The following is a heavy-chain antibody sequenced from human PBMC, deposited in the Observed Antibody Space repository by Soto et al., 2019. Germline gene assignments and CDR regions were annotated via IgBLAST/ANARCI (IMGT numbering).Heavy chain of an antibody. CDR2: MNPNSGNT. CDR1: GYTFTSYD. J-gene: IGHJ6*03. D-gene: IGHD3-10*01. Sequence: ASVKVSCKASGYTFTSYDINWVRQATGQGLEWMGWMNPNSGNTGYAQKFQGRVTMTRNTSISTAYMELSSLRSEDTAVYYCARAVVTMVRGVIITNMDVWGKGTTVTVSS. CDR3: ARAVVTMVRGVIITNMDV. V-gene: IGHV1-8*01.